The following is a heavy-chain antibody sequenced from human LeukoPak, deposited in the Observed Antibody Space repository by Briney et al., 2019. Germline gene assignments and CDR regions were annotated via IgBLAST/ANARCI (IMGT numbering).Heavy chain of an antibody. CDR1: GYTFTGYY. CDR2: INPNSGGT. V-gene: IGHV1-2*02. D-gene: IGHD6-13*01. CDR3: ARFYGIAADGQDAFDI. J-gene: IGHJ3*02. Sequence: ASVKVSCKASGYTFTGYYMHWVRQAPGQGLEWMGWINPNSGGTDYAQKFQGRVTMARDTSISTAYMELSRLRSDDTAVYFCARFYGIAADGQDAFDIWGQGTLVTVSS.